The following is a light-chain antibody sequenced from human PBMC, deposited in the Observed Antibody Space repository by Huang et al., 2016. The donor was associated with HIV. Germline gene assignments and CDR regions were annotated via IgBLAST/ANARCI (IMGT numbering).Light chain of an antibody. J-gene: IGKJ2*03. CDR3: QQRSNWPPMYS. V-gene: IGKV3-11*01. CDR2: DAS. Sequence: EIVLTQSPATLSLSPGERATLSCRASQSVTTYLAWYQRKPGQAPRLLIYDASNRATGIPARFSGSESGTDFTLTISSLEPEDFAVYYCQQRSNWPPMYSFGQGTKLEIK. CDR1: QSVTTY.